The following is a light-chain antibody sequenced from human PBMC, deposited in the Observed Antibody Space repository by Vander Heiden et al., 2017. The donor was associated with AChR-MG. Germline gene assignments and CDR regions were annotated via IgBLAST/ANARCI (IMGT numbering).Light chain of an antibody. V-gene: IGKV3-20*01. Sequence: EIVFPQSPGTMSLSQGERATLSCRASQSVSSSYLAWYQQKPGQAPRLLIYGASSRATGIPDRFSGSGSGTDFTLTISRLEPEDFAVYYCQQYGSSFGGGTKVEIK. J-gene: IGKJ4*01. CDR1: QSVSSSY. CDR2: GAS. CDR3: QQYGSS.